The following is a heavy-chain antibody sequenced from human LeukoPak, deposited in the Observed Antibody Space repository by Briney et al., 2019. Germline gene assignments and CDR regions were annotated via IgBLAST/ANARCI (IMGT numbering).Heavy chain of an antibody. CDR3: ARLGGSGSYSLDY. CDR1: GGPISSYY. CDR2: IYYSGST. Sequence: SETLSLTCTVSGGPISSYYWSWIRQPPGKGLEWIGYIYYSGSTNYNPSLKSRVTISVDTSKNQFSLKLSSVTAADTAVYYCARLGGSGSYSLDYWGQGTLVTVSS. J-gene: IGHJ4*02. D-gene: IGHD3-10*01. V-gene: IGHV4-59*08.